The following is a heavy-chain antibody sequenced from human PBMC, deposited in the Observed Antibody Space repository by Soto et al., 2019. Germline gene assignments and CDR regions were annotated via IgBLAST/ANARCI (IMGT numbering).Heavy chain of an antibody. J-gene: IGHJ4*02. CDR2: IGGSGDST. D-gene: IGHD6-19*01. CDR1: GFTFSSYA. V-gene: IGHV3-23*01. CDR3: AKGGDSGWYNKKMGFDY. Sequence: GGSLRLSCETSGFTFSSYAMSWVRQAPGKGLEWVSAIGGSGDSTYHADSVKGRFTISRDNSKNTLYLQMNSLRAEDTAVYYCAKGGDSGWYNKKMGFDYWGQGTLVTVS.